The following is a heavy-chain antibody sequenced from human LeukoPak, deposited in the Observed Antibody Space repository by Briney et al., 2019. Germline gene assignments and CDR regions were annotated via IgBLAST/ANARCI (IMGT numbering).Heavy chain of an antibody. D-gene: IGHD2-2*01. V-gene: IGHV3-21*01. J-gene: IGHJ4*02. Sequence: GGSLRLSCAASGFTFSSYSMNWVRQAPGKGLEWVSSISSSSSYIYYADSVKGRFTISRDNAKNSLYLQMNSLRAEDTAVYYCARDFGIPAANDYWGQGTLVTVSS. CDR3: ARDFGIPAANDY. CDR1: GFTFSSYS. CDR2: ISSSSSYI.